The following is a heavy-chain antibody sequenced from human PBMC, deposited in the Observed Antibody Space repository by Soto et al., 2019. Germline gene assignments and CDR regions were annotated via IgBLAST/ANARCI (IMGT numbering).Heavy chain of an antibody. CDR2: INHSGST. D-gene: IGHD3-3*01. CDR1: GGSFSGYY. CDR3: ARDLFLSGFFRRVATPVLGY. V-gene: IGHV4-34*01. Sequence: PSETLSLTCAVYGGSFSGYYWSWIRQPPGKGLEWIGEINHSGSTNYNPSLKSRVTISVDTSKNQFSLKLSSVTAADTAVYYCARDLFLSGFFRRVATPVLGYWAQRTLVTGSS. J-gene: IGHJ4*02.